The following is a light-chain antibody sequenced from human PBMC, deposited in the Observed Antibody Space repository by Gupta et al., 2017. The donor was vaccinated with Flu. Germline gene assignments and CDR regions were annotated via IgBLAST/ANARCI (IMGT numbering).Light chain of an antibody. CDR3: QQYNSYSEYT. Sequence: DIQMTQSPSPLSASVGDRVTITCRASQSIDSWLAWYQQKPGKAPKLLIYKASSLESGVPSRFSGSGSGTEFTITISSLQPDDFATYYCQQYNSYSEYTFGQGTKLEI. J-gene: IGKJ2*01. CDR2: KAS. V-gene: IGKV1-5*03. CDR1: QSIDSW.